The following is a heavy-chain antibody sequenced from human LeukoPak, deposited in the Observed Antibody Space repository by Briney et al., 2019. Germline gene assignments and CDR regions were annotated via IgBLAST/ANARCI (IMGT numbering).Heavy chain of an antibody. V-gene: IGHV3-30*04. Sequence: GGSLRLSCVASGFTFSSYAMNWVRQAPGKGLEWVAGTSYNGNNKFYADSVKGRFSISRDNSKNTLYLQMDSLRAEDTAVYYCAKGDNYYDSGGYYHVRALFDYWGQGALVTVS. D-gene: IGHD3-22*01. CDR3: AKGDNYYDSGGYYHVRALFDY. CDR2: TSYNGNNK. J-gene: IGHJ4*02. CDR1: GFTFSSYA.